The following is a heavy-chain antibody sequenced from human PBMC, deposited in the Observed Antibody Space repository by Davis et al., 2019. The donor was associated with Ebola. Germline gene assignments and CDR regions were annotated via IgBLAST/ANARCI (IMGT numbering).Heavy chain of an antibody. V-gene: IGHV1-46*02. J-gene: IGHJ4*02. CDR3: ARQALYSSIEDWGDYFDY. CDR2: INPSGGST. D-gene: IGHD6-13*01. CDR1: GYTFNSYY. Sequence: ASVKVSCKASGYTFNSYYIHWVRQAPGQGLEWMGIINPSGGSTTYAQKFQGRVTMTRDTSTRTVYMELSSLRSEDTAVYYCARQALYSSIEDWGDYFDYWGQGTLVTVSS.